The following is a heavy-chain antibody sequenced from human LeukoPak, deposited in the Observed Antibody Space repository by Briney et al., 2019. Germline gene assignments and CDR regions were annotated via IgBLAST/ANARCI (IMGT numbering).Heavy chain of an antibody. CDR1: GYNFPGYD. CDR2: INPNNGDT. V-gene: IGHV1-2*02. CDR3: ARGIVGATTGD. Sequence: ASVKVSCKASGYNFPGYDIHWVRQAPGQGFEWMGWINPNNGDTNYAQKFQGRVTMTRDTSVSTAFMELSTLKSDDAAVYYCARGIVGATTGDWGQGTLVTVSS. D-gene: IGHD1-26*01. J-gene: IGHJ4*02.